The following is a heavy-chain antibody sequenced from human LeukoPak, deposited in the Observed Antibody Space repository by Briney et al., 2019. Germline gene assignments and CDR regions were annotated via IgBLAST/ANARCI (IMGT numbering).Heavy chain of an antibody. CDR3: ARGRLARRWLLGATMGYDY. V-gene: IGHV1-46*01. D-gene: IGHD1-26*01. Sequence: ASVKVSFKASGYTFTSYYMHWVRQAPGQGLERMGIINPSGGSTSYAQKFQGRVTMTRDTSTSTVYMELSSLRSEDTAVYYCARGRLARRWLLGATMGYDYWGQGTLVTVSS. J-gene: IGHJ4*02. CDR2: INPSGGST. CDR1: GYTFTSYY.